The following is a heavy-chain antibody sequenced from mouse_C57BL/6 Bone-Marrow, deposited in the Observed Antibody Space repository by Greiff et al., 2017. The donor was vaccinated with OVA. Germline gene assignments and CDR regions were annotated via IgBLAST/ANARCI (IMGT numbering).Heavy chain of an antibody. Sequence: EVKLMESGGGLVQPGGSLKLSCAASGFTFSDYYMYWVRQTPEKRLEWVAYISNGGGSTYYPDTVKGRFTISRDNAKNTLYLQMSRLKSEDTAMYYCARQSNYSLFAYWGQGTLVTVSA. V-gene: IGHV5-12*01. CDR1: GFTFSDYY. J-gene: IGHJ3*01. CDR3: ARQSNYSLFAY. CDR2: ISNGGGST. D-gene: IGHD2-5*01.